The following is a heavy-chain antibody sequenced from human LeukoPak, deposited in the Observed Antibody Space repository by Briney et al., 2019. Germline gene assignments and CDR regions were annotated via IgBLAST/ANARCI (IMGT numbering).Heavy chain of an antibody. CDR1: GGSISSGDYS. V-gene: IGHV4-30-2*01. J-gene: IGHJ4*02. D-gene: IGHD6-13*01. Sequence: PSETLSLTCAVSGGSISSGDYSWGWIRQPPGKGLEWIGYIYQTGSVYYTPSLKGRVTISLDISKSQFSLRLASVTAADTAMYYCARIVAAATTAAGTFDHWGQGTLVTVSS. CDR3: ARIVAAATTAAGTFDH. CDR2: IYQTGSV.